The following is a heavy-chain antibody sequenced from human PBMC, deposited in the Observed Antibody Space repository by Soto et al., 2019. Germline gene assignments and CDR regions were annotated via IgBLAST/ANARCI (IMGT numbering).Heavy chain of an antibody. D-gene: IGHD1-26*01. Sequence: ASVKLSCKASGYTFTSYGISWVRHAPGQGLEWMGIINPSGGSTSYAQKFQGRVTMTRDTSTSTVYMELSSLRSEDTAVYYCARSHSKKSGSQEGSIFEYWG. CDR2: INPSGGST. CDR1: GYTFTSYG. V-gene: IGHV1-46*03. J-gene: IGHJ4*01. CDR3: ARSHSKKSGSQEGSIFEY.